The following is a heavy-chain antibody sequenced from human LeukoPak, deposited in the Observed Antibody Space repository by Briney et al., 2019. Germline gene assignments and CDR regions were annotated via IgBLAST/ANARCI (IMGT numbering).Heavy chain of an antibody. Sequence: QPGGSLRLSCAASGFTFSSYWMHWVRQAPGQGLVWVSCISSDGGSTRYADPVKGRFTISRDNAKNTLYLQMNSLRAEDTAVYYCAKVSPHSSGPWGQGTLVTVSS. J-gene: IGHJ5*02. CDR3: AKVSPHSSGP. CDR1: GFTFSSYW. D-gene: IGHD3-22*01. V-gene: IGHV3-74*01. CDR2: ISSDGGST.